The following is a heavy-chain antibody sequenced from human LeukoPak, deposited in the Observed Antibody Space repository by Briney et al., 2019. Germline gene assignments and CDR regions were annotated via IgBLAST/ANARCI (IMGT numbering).Heavy chain of an antibody. J-gene: IGHJ4*02. Sequence: GGSLRLSCAASGFTFSSYSMNWVRQAPGKGLEWVSYISSSSSTTYYADSVKGRFTISRDNSKNTLYLQINSLRAEDTAIYYCAKAPMEDSWYLHFDYWGQGTLVTVSS. CDR2: ISSSSSTT. CDR3: AKAPMEDSWYLHFDY. D-gene: IGHD6-13*01. V-gene: IGHV3-48*01. CDR1: GFTFSSYS.